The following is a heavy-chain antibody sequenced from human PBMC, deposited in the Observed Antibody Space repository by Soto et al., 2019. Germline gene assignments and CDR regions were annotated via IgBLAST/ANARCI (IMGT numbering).Heavy chain of an antibody. CDR2: ISYDGRVK. Sequence: QVQLVESGGGVVQPGRSLSLSWAASGFTFSDYPMHWVRQAPGKGLEWVAVISYDGRVKYYVDSVKGRFTISRDDSKNTLYLQMNSLRVDDTAVYYCARDFIVGAPDYFDYWGQGTLVTVSS. CDR3: ARDFIVGAPDYFDY. CDR1: GFTFSDYP. V-gene: IGHV3-30*04. J-gene: IGHJ4*02. D-gene: IGHD1-26*01.